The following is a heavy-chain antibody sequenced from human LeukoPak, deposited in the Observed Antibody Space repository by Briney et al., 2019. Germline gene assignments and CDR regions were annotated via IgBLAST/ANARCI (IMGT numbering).Heavy chain of an antibody. CDR2: ISAYNGDT. CDR3: ARDGGYDLLYYYYYMDV. J-gene: IGHJ6*03. D-gene: IGHD5-12*01. V-gene: IGHV1-18*01. Sequence: ASVKVSCKASGYTFTSYGISWVRQAPGQGLEWMGWISAYNGDTNYALKLQGRVTMTTDTSTSTAYMELRSLRSDDTAVYYCARDGGYDLLYYYYYMDVWGKGTTVTVSS. CDR1: GYTFTSYG.